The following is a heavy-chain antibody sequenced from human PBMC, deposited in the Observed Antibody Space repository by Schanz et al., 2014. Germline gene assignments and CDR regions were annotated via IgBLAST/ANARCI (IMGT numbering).Heavy chain of an antibody. CDR3: VSQTGSPNY. CDR2: VSRSTPDI. V-gene: IGHV3-48*04. D-gene: IGHD6-13*01. CDR1: GFTFTNYA. J-gene: IGHJ4*02. Sequence: DVQLLESGGGLVQPGGSLRLSCAASGFTFTNYAMSWVRQAPGKGLEWVSYVSRSTPDIYYADSVKGRFTMSRDNAKRSLFLQMNSLRVEDTAVYFCVSQTGSPNYWGQGTLVTVSS.